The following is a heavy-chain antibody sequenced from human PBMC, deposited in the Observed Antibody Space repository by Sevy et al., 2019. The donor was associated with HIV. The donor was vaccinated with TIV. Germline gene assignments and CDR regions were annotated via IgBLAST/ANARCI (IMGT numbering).Heavy chain of an antibody. Sequence: GGSLRLSCAASGFAFRTFWMSWVRQAPGKGLEWVANIKQDGSVKYYMDSVKGGLTISRDNAKNSLYLQMSSLTVEDTAVYYCAKQRGWICSHDVCSPYYSDSWGQGTLVTVSS. J-gene: IGHJ4*02. CDR1: GFAFRTFW. D-gene: IGHD5-12*01. CDR3: AKQRGWICSHDVCSPYYSDS. V-gene: IGHV3-7*01. CDR2: IKQDGSVK.